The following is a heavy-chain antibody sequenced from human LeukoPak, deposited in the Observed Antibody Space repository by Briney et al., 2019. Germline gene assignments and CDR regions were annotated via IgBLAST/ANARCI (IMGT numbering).Heavy chain of an antibody. CDR2: IYWDDDE. V-gene: IGHV2-5*02. D-gene: IGHD6-19*01. Sequence: SGPTLVKPTQMLTLTVWITGFSLNTNAVAVAWVRQPPGKGLEWLGLIYWDDDERYSPSLKTRLTITKDTARNQLVLTMTNMDPVDIGTYYCLHRLGGWYPRFDFWGQGTLVSVSS. CDR1: GFSLNTNAVA. CDR3: LHRLGGWYPRFDF. J-gene: IGHJ4*02.